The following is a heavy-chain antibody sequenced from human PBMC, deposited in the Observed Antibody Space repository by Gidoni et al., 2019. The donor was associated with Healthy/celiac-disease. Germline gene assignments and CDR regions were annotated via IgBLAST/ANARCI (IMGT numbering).Heavy chain of an antibody. CDR2: GST. CDR3: VKQLAYCGGDCYSAPGAFDI. V-gene: IGHV3-64D*06. Sequence: GSTYYADSVKGRFTISRDNSKNTLYLQMSSLRAEDTAVYYCVKQLAYCGGDCYSAPGAFDIWGQGTMVTVSS. D-gene: IGHD2-21*01. J-gene: IGHJ3*02.